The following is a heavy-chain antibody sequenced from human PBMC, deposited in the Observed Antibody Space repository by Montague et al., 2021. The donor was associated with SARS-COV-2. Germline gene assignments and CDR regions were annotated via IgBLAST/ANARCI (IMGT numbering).Heavy chain of an antibody. D-gene: IGHD3-22*01. J-gene: IGHJ4*02. CDR2: INHRGTS. V-gene: IGHV4-34*01. Sequence: SETLSLTCAVYGGSFSDYYWSWIRQPHGQGMEWVGEINHRGTSKYNQYLKRRVSISLATSTYKFALYLSTVTAADTAVYYCAGGREHFNVIVVVRTGGYYYFDYWGQGTLVTVSS. CDR1: GGSFSDYY. CDR3: AGGREHFNVIVVVRTGGYYYFDY.